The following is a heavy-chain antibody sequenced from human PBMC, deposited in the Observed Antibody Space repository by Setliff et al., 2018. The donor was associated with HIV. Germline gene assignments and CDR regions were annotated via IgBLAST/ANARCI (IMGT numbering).Heavy chain of an antibody. D-gene: IGHD3-22*01. Sequence: LSLTCTVSGDSINSGDYYWSWIRQPPGKGLEWIGYIYHSGSTHYNPSLNSRVAFSVDTSKNQFSLKLYSVTVADTAFYYCASLLSRGYYYDRSGYSYRDYWGQGTLVTVSS. CDR2: IYHSGST. V-gene: IGHV4-30-4*01. CDR1: GDSINSGDYY. J-gene: IGHJ4*02. CDR3: ASLLSRGYYYDRSGYSYRDY.